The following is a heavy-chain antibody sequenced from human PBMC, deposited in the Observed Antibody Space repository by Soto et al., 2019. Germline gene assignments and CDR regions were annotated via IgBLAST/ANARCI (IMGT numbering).Heavy chain of an antibody. CDR1: GFTFGDYA. J-gene: IGHJ6*02. V-gene: IGHV3-49*03. CDR3: TRGGAAAGTYYYYGMDV. CDR2: IRSKAYGGTT. D-gene: IGHD6-13*01. Sequence: GGCLRLSCTASGFTFGDYAMSWFRQAPGKGLEWVGFIRSKAYGGTTEYSASVKGRFTISRDDSKSIAYLQMNSLKTEDTAVYYCTRGGAAAGTYYYYGMDVWGQGTTVTVSS.